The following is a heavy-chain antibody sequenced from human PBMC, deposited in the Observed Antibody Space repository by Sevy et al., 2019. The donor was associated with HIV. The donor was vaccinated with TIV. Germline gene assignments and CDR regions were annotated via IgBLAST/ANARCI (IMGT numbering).Heavy chain of an antibody. V-gene: IGHV4-61*02. CDR2: IYTSGST. CDR1: GGSISSGSYY. Sequence: SETLSLTCTVSGGSISSGSYYWSWIRQPAGQGLEWIGRIYTSGSTNYNPSLKSRVTISVDTSKNQFSLKLSSVTAADTAVYYCARGVGANTLDAFDIWGQGTMVTVSS. CDR3: ARGVGANTLDAFDI. J-gene: IGHJ3*02. D-gene: IGHD1-26*01.